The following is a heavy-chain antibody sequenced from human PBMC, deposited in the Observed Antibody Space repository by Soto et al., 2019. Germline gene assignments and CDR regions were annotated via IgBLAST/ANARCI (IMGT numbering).Heavy chain of an antibody. D-gene: IGHD3-3*01. J-gene: IGHJ6*02. CDR2: ISAYNGNT. V-gene: IGHV1-18*04. Sequence: SVKVSCKASGYTFTSYGISWVRQAPGQGLEWMGWISAYNGNTNYAQKLQGRVTMTTDTSTSTAYMELRSLRSDDTAVYYCAMTRITTFGGDLDYYGMDVWGQGTTVTVS. CDR1: GYTFTSYG. CDR3: AMTRITTFGGDLDYYGMDV.